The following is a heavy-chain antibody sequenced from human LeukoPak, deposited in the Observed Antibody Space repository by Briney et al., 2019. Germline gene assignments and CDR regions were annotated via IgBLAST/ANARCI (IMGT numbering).Heavy chain of an antibody. J-gene: IGHJ6*02. V-gene: IGHV3-21*01. D-gene: IGHD5-18*01. CDR2: ISSSSSYI. CDR1: GFTFSSYS. CDR3: ARDRRIQLWFSPGSRYGMDV. Sequence: GGSLRLSCAASGFTFSSYSMNWVRQAPGKGLEWVSSISSSSSYIYYADSVKGRFTISRDNAENSLYLQMNSLRAEDTAVYYCARDRRIQLWFSPGSRYGMDVWGQGTTVTVSS.